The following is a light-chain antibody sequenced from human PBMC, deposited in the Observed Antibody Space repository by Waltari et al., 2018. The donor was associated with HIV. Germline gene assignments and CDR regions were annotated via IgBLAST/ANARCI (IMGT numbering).Light chain of an antibody. CDR2: EAS. CDR3: QQYNNWPPAYT. Sequence: EIMMTQSPATLSVSPGDTATLSCRPSQSVSTNLAWYQQKHGQAPRLLFYEASTRATRVPARFSGGGSETEFTLTITSLQSEDFAVYYCQQYNNWPPAYTFGQGTKLEIK. J-gene: IGKJ2*01. CDR1: QSVSTN. V-gene: IGKV3-15*01.